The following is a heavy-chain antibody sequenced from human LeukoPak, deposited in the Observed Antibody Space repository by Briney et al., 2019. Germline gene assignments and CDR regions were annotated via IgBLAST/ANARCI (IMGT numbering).Heavy chain of an antibody. J-gene: IGHJ4*02. D-gene: IGHD3-3*01. CDR2: IYYSGST. CDR1: GGSISSGGYC. V-gene: IGHV4-31*03. CDR3: ARVTFLEWLLGLD. Sequence: SQSRSLTCTVSGGSISSGGYCWNWIRQHPVKGLEGIGYIYYSGSTYYNPSLKSRGTISVDTSKNQFSLKLSSVTAADTAVYFCARVTFLEWLLGLDWGQGTLVTVSS.